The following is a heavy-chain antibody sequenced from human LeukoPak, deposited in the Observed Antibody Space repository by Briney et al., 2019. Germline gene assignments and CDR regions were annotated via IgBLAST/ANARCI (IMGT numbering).Heavy chain of an antibody. D-gene: IGHD3-10*01. CDR3: ARPLLRAAYYGSGSYYNY. Sequence: SETLSLTCAVYGGSFSGYYWSWIRQPPGKGLEWIGEINHSGSTNYNPSLKSRVTISVDTSKNQFSLKLSSVTAADTAVYYCARPLLRAAYYGSGSYYNYWGRGTLVTVSS. CDR2: INHSGST. J-gene: IGHJ4*02. V-gene: IGHV4-34*01. CDR1: GGSFSGYY.